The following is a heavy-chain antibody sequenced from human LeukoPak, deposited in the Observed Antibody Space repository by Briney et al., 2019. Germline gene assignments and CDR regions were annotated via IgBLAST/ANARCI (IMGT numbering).Heavy chain of an antibody. Sequence: SETLSLTCTVSGGSISSYYWCWIRQPPGKGLEWIGYIYYSGSTNYNPSLKSRVTISVDTSKNQFSLKLSSVTAADTAVYYCARGLLVVVAAGAFDIWGQGTMVTVSS. D-gene: IGHD2-15*01. V-gene: IGHV4-59*01. CDR1: GGSISSYY. CDR3: ARGLLVVVAAGAFDI. J-gene: IGHJ3*02. CDR2: IYYSGST.